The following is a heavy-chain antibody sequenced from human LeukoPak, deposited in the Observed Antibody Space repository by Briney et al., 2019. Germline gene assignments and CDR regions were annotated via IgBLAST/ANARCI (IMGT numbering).Heavy chain of an antibody. CDR1: GFTFSSYW. D-gene: IGHD6-19*01. CDR3: ARVPRTVVGTKDAKYFQH. CDR2: INSDGSST. Sequence: GGSLRLSCAASGFTFSSYWMHWVRQAPGKGLVWVSRINSDGSSTNHADSVKGRFTISRDNAKNTLYLQMNSLRAEDTAVYYCARVPRTVVGTKDAKYFQHWGQGTLVTVSS. J-gene: IGHJ1*01. V-gene: IGHV3-74*01.